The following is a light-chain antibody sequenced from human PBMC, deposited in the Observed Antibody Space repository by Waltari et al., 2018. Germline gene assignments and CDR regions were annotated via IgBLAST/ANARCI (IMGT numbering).Light chain of an antibody. J-gene: IGLJ3*02. Sequence: QSVLTQPPSASGTPGQRVTISCSGSSPNIGSNTVNWYQQLPGTAPKLLVYSNNPRASVVPDRFAGSKQGTSSSLAISGHQSEDEADYYCAAWDDSLNGCVFGGGTKLTV. CDR1: SPNIGSNT. CDR2: SNN. V-gene: IGLV1-44*01. CDR3: AAWDDSLNGCV.